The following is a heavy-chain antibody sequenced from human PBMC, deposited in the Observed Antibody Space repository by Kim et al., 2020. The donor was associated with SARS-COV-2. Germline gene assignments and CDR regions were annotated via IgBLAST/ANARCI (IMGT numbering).Heavy chain of an antibody. V-gene: IGHV4-59*01. J-gene: IGHJ6*02. CDR3: ARDRVVVPAAMRYYYYGMDV. Sequence: SETLSLTCTVSGGSISSYYWSWIRQPPGKGLEWIGYIYYSGSTNYNPSLKSRVTISVDTSKNQFSLKLSSVTAADTAVYYCARDRVVVPAAMRYYYYGMDVWGQGTTVTVSS. D-gene: IGHD2-2*01. CDR1: GGSISSYY. CDR2: IYYSGST.